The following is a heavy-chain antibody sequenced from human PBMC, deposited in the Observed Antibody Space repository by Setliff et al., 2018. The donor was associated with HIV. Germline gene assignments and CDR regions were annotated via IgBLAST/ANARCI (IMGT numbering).Heavy chain of an antibody. J-gene: IGHJ5*02. Sequence: GGSLRLSCAASGFTFSTYWMHWVRQAPGKGLVWVSHINNDGRKATYADSVKGRFTVSRDNAKNTLYLQMNSLRAEDTAVYYCARVASGYDYGWLDPWGQGTLVTVSS. CDR2: INNDGRKA. CDR1: GFTFSTYW. D-gene: IGHD5-12*01. V-gene: IGHV3-74*03. CDR3: ARVASGYDYGWLDP.